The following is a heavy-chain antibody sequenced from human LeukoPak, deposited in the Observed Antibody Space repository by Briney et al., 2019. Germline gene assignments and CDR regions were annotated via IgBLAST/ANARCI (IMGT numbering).Heavy chain of an antibody. J-gene: IGHJ3*02. V-gene: IGHV4-59*08. CDR2: IYYSGST. CDR1: GGSISGYY. D-gene: IGHD3-22*01. CDR3: ARHFTYYYDSSGYPRDAFDI. Sequence: SETLSLTCTVSGGSISGYYWSWIRQSRGKGLVWIGYIYYSGSTNYNPSLKSRVTISIDMSRNQFSLKLSSVTAADTALYYCARHFTYYYDSSGYPRDAFDIWGQGTTVTVSS.